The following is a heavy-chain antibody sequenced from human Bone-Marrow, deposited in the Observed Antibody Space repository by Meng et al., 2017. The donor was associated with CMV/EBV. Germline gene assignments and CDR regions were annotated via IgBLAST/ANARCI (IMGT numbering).Heavy chain of an antibody. Sequence: GSLRLSCTVSGGSVSSGNCYWSWIRQPPGKGLEWIGFIHYTGPSNFNPSLESRVTISVDTSKNQFSLKLSSVTAADTAVYYCARSYCSSTSCHANLFDYWGQGTLVTVSS. V-gene: IGHV4-61*01. CDR2: IHYTGPS. J-gene: IGHJ4*02. D-gene: IGHD2-2*01. CDR1: GGSVSSGNCY. CDR3: ARSYCSSTSCHANLFDY.